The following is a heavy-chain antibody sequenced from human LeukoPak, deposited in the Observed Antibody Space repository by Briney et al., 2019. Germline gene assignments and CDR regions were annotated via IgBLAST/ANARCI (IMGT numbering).Heavy chain of an antibody. J-gene: IGHJ6*03. CDR2: ISTTSSSM. Sequence: PGGSLRLSCAASGFIFSNFWMSWVRQAPGKGLEWVAYISTTSSSMSYADSVKGRFTISRDNSKNSVYLQMNSLRADDTAVYYCARDAGGSCSGAGCDPILYYYYMDVWGKGTTVTVSS. CDR3: ARDAGGSCSGAGCDPILYYYYMDV. CDR1: GFIFSNFW. V-gene: IGHV3-48*01. D-gene: IGHD2-15*01.